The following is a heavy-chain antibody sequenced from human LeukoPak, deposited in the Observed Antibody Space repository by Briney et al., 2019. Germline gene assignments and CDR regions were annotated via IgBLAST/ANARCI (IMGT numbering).Heavy chain of an antibody. CDR1: GYTFTSYD. D-gene: IGHD1-1*01. J-gene: IGHJ3*02. CDR2: MNPNSGNT. CDR3: ARGRWNDQRKTFDI. Sequence: GASVKVSCKASGYTFTSYDINWVRQATGQGLEWMGWMNPNSGNTGYAQKFQGRVTMTRNTSISTAYMELSSLRSEDTAVYCCARGRWNDQRKTFDIWGQGTMVTVSS. V-gene: IGHV1-8*01.